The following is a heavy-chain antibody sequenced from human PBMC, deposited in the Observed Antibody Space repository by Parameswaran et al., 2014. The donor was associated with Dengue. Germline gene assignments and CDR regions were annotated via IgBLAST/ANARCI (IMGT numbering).Heavy chain of an antibody. J-gene: IGHJ4*02. D-gene: IGHD3-16*02. CDR2: INHSGST. V-gene: IGHV4-34*01. CDR3: ARGGLGELSLYQDY. Sequence: ASETLSLTCAVYGGSFSGYYWSWIRQPPGKGLEWIGEINHSGSTNYNPSLKSRVTISVDTSKNQFSLKLSSVTAADTAVYYCARGGLGELSLYQDYWGQGTLVTVSS. CDR1: GGSFSGYY.